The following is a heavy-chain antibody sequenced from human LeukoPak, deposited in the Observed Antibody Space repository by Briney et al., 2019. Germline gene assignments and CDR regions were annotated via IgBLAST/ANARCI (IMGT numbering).Heavy chain of an antibody. D-gene: IGHD3-10*01. J-gene: IGHJ4*02. CDR1: GFIFSTYSM. V-gene: IGHV4-4*02. CDR3: ARGEEYGSGTVHFDY. Sequence: GSLRLSCAASGFIFSTYSMTWVRQAPGKGLEWIGEIYHGGNTNYNPSLKSRVTISVDKSKNQFSLNLNSVTAADTAVYYCARGEEYGSGTVHFDYWGQGTLVTVSS. CDR2: IYHGGNT.